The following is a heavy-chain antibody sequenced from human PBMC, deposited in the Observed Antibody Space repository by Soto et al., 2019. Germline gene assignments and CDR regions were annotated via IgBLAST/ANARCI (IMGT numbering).Heavy chain of an antibody. CDR2: MSPSGST. V-gene: IGHV1-46*03. Sequence: ASVKVSCKASGYTFTSYYMHWVRQAPGQGLEWMGIMSPSGSTSYAQKFQGRVTMTRDTSTSKVYMELSSLRSEDTAVYYCASNSGSSLNELDYWGQGTLVTVSS. J-gene: IGHJ4*02. D-gene: IGHD1-26*01. CDR3: ASNSGSSLNELDY. CDR1: GYTFTSYY.